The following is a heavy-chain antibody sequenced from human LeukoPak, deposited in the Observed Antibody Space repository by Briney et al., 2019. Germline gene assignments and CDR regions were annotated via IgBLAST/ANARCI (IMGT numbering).Heavy chain of an antibody. CDR1: GFTFSDYY. V-gene: IGHV3-66*04. D-gene: IGHD3-9*01. CDR2: IYSDNT. J-gene: IGHJ5*02. CDR3: ARQIDPWAPFDP. Sequence: GGSLRLSCAASGFTFSDYYMSWIRQAPGKGLEWVSFIYSDNTHYSDSVKGRFTISRDNSKNTLYLQMNSLRAEDTAVYYCARQIDPWAPFDPWGQGTLVTVSS.